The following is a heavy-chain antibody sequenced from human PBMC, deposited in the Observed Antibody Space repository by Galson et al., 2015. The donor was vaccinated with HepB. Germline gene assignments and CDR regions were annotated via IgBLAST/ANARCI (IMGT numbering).Heavy chain of an antibody. D-gene: IGHD6-19*01. V-gene: IGHV3-48*03. CDR3: ARLRWLVPPDY. J-gene: IGHJ4*02. CDR2: ISSSGSTI. Sequence: SLRLSCAASGFTFSSYEVNWVRQAPGKGLEWVSYISSSGSTIYYADSVKGRFTISRDNAKNSLYLQMNSLRAEDTAVYYCARLRWLVPPDYWGQGTLVTVSS. CDR1: GFTFSSYE.